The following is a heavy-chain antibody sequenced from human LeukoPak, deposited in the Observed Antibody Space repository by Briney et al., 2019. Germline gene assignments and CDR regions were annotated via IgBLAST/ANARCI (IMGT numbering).Heavy chain of an antibody. CDR2: IIPILGIA. Sequence: SVKVSCKASGGTFSSYAISWVRQAPGQGLEWMGRIIPILGIANYAQKFQGRVTITADKSTSTAYMELSSLRSEDTAVYYCARPIFGVVIPYNWFDPWGQGTLVTVSS. CDR1: GGTFSSYA. D-gene: IGHD3-3*01. V-gene: IGHV1-69*04. CDR3: ARPIFGVVIPYNWFDP. J-gene: IGHJ5*02.